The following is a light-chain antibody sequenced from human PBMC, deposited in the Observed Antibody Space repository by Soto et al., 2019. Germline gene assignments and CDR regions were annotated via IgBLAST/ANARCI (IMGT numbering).Light chain of an antibody. CDR3: QQYNSYSQT. CDR1: QSVSSSY. Sequence: EIVLTQSPGTLSLSPGERATLSCRASQSVSSSYLAWYQQKPGQAPRLLIYGASSRATGIPDRFSGSGSGTDFILTISRLEPEDFATYYCQQYNSYSQTFGQGTKV. V-gene: IGKV3-20*01. CDR2: GAS. J-gene: IGKJ1*01.